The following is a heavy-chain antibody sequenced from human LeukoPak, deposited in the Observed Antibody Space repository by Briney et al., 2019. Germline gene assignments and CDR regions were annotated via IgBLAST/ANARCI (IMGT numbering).Heavy chain of an antibody. CDR1: GGSFSGYY. Sequence: SETLSLTCVVYGGSFSGYYWTWILQPPGKGLEWIGDVNHSGSTNYNPSLESRVTISVDTSKSQFSLKLSSVTAADTSVYYCARGREVTRDFDYWGQGTLVSVSS. D-gene: IGHD4-11*01. J-gene: IGHJ4*02. V-gene: IGHV4-34*01. CDR3: ARGREVTRDFDY. CDR2: VNHSGST.